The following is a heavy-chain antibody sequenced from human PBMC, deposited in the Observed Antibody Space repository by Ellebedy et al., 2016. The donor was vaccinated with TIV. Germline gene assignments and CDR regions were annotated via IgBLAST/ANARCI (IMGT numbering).Heavy chain of an antibody. J-gene: IGHJ4*02. CDR1: GYSFSNHW. CDR3: ARGGISSYDY. CDR2: IYPDDSDT. D-gene: IGHD3-3*02. V-gene: IGHV5-51*01. Sequence: GESLKISCKASGYSFSNHWLGWVRQMPGKGLEWVGIIYPDDSDTRYSPSFQGQVTISVDKSIDTAYLQWSGLKASDTAIYYCARGGISSYDYWGQGTLVAVSS.